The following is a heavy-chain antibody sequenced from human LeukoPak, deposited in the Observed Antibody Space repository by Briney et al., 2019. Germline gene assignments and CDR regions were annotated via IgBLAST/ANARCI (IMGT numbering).Heavy chain of an antibody. V-gene: IGHV4-59*12. CDR2: IYYNGRT. J-gene: IGHJ4*02. D-gene: IGHD4-23*01. CDR1: GGSISTYY. Sequence: KPAETLSLTCTVSGGSISTYYWSWIRQPPGKGLEWIGYIYYNGRTNYKPSLKSRVTISLDTSKNQFSLSLTTVTAADTAVYYCARDPGGNTLDYWGQGTLVTVSS. CDR3: ARDPGGNTLDY.